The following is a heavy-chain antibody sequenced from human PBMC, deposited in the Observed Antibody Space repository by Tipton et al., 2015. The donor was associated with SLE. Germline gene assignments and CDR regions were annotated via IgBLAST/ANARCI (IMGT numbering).Heavy chain of an antibody. J-gene: IGHJ5*02. CDR1: GGSFNIYS. Sequence: TLSLTCAVYGGSFNIYSWNWIRQAPGKGLEWIGEINPGGTTYHNPSLKSRVTLSLDTSKDQFSLRLTSVTAADTAAYYCARGGCGGTSCYTGWFDPWGQGTLVTVSS. V-gene: IGHV4-34*01. D-gene: IGHD2-2*02. CDR3: ARGGCGGTSCYTGWFDP. CDR2: INPGGTT.